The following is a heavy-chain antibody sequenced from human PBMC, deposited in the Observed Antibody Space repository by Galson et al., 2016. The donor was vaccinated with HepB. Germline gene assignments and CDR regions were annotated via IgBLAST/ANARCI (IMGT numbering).Heavy chain of an antibody. CDR3: AIAYGSGSYYLPFFDY. CDR1: GFTFSNYS. CDR2: ISSGSGYI. J-gene: IGHJ4*02. Sequence: SLRLSCAASGFTFSNYSMNWVRQAPGKGLEWVSSISSGSGYIYYVDSLRGRFTISRDNAKNSLYLQMNSLRAEDTAVYYCAIAYGSGSYYLPFFDYWGQGTLVTVSS. V-gene: IGHV3-21*01. D-gene: IGHD3-10*01.